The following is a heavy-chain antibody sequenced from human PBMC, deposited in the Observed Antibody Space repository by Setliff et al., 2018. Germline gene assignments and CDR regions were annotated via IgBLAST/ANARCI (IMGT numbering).Heavy chain of an antibody. CDR3: ARTGTYRYFDY. Sequence: LRETLSLTCTVSGGSISSGVYYWAWIRQPPGKGLEWIGRIYYRGDTYYNASLKSRLTLSVDTSKNQVSLNLRSVTAADTAVYYRARTGTYRYFDYWGQGTQVTVSS. CDR1: GGSISSGVYY. CDR2: IYYRGDT. V-gene: IGHV4-39*01. J-gene: IGHJ4*02. D-gene: IGHD1-1*01.